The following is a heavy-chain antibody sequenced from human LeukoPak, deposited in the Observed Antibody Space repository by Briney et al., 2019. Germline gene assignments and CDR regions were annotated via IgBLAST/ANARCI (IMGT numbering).Heavy chain of an antibody. CDR1: GFTFTNAW. J-gene: IGHJ4*02. V-gene: IGHV3-15*01. Sequence: GGSLRLSCAVSGFTFTNAWMSWVRQAPGKGLEWVCRIRSEVDGGITDYAAPVKGRFTISRDDSKNTLYLQLNSLKTEDTAVYYCTTDFRGTNPFAYWGQGTLVTVSP. CDR3: TTDFRGTNPFAY. D-gene: IGHD3-10*01. CDR2: IRSEVDGGIT.